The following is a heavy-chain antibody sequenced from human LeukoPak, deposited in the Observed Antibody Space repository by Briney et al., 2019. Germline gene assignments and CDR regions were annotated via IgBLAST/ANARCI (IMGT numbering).Heavy chain of an antibody. CDR1: GYTFTSYY. D-gene: IGHD6-19*01. CDR2: INPSGGST. CDR3: ARDHSGWYYLDY. J-gene: IGHJ4*02. V-gene: IGHV1-46*01. Sequence: ASVKVSCKASGYTFTSYYMHWVRQAPGQGLEWMGIINPSGGSTSYAQKFQGRVTMTRDMSTSTVYMELSSLRSDDTAVYYCARDHSGWYYLDYWGQGTLVTVSS.